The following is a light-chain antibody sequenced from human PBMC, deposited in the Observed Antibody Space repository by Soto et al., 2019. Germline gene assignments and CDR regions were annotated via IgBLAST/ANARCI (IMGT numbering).Light chain of an antibody. CDR1: SSDVGGYNY. V-gene: IGLV2-14*03. CDR2: DVS. Sequence: SVLTQPASVSGSPGQSITISCTGTSSDVGGYNYVSWYQHHPGKAPKLIIYDVSNRPSGVSNRFSGSKSDNTASLTISGLQAEDEADYYCSSYTSSNTLGVFGTGTKVTV. CDR3: SSYTSSNTLGV. J-gene: IGLJ1*01.